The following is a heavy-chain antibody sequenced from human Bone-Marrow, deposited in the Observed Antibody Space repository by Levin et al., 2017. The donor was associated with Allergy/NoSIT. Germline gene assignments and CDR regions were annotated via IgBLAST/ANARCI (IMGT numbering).Heavy chain of an antibody. J-gene: IGHJ4*02. CDR1: GFTFSSYS. CDR2: ISSSSSTI. CDR3: ASSLLEWLRKY. D-gene: IGHD5-12*01. Sequence: GESLKISCAASGFTFSSYSMNWVRQAPGKGLEWISYISSSSSTIYYADSVKGRFTISRDNAKNSLYLQMNSLRAEDTAVYYCASSLLEWLRKYWGQGTLVTVSS. V-gene: IGHV3-48*01.